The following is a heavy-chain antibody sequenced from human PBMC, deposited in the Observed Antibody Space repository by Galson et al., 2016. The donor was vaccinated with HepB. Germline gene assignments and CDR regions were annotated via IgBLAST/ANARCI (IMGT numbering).Heavy chain of an antibody. CDR3: AKDNYYDSSDRFDY. CDR1: GFTFSRSA. J-gene: IGHJ4*02. CDR2: ISSDGNNK. V-gene: IGHV3-30*04. D-gene: IGHD3-22*01. Sequence: SLRLSCAASGFTFSRSALHWVRQAPDKGLEWVAAISSDGNNKYYTDSVEGRLTISRDNSKNTLYLQMNSLRAEDTAVYYCAKDNYYDSSDRFDYWGQGTLVTVSS.